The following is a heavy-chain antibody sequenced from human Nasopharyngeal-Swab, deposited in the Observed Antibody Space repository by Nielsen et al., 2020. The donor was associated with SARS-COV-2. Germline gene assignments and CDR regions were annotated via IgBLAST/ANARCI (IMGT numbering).Heavy chain of an antibody. Sequence: GSLRLSCTVSGGSINSYFWTWIRQAPGQRLEWIGFISSRGDTHYSPSLKSRVTMSVDTSDNQFSLKLTSVTAADTAIYYCARFASFYRNLDYWGHGTLVTVSS. CDR1: GGSINSYF. CDR3: ARFASFYRNLDY. CDR2: ISSRGDT. J-gene: IGHJ4*01. V-gene: IGHV4-59*13.